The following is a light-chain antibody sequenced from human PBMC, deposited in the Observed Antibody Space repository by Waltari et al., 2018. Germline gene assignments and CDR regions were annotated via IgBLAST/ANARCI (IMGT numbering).Light chain of an antibody. J-gene: IGKJ5*01. CDR1: QSVSTK. Sequence: IVVTQSPASLSVSPGERATLSCQASQSVSTKLGWYQQSPGQAPRLLIYAAATRAIGIPARFSGGGSGTEFTLTISSLQSEDLGIYYCQQYEKWPTTFGQGTRLDSK. V-gene: IGKV3-15*01. CDR2: AAA. CDR3: QQYEKWPTT.